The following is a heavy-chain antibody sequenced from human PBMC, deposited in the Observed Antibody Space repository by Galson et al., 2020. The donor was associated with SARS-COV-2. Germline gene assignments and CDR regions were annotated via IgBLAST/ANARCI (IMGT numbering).Heavy chain of an antibody. D-gene: IGHD3-9*01. V-gene: IGHV1-2*02. J-gene: IGHJ4*02. Sequence: ASVTVSCKASGYTFTGYYMHWVRQAPGQGLEWMGWINPNSGGTNYAQKFQGRVTMTRDTSISTAYMELSRLRSDDTAVYYCARGPNVLRYFDWLPSPFDYWGQGTLVTVSS. CDR3: ARGPNVLRYFDWLPSPFDY. CDR2: INPNSGGT. CDR1: GYTFTGYY.